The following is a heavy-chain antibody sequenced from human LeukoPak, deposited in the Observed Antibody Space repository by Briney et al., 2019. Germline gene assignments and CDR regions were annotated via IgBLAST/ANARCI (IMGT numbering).Heavy chain of an antibody. Sequence: GGSLRLSCVASGFTFSYYGMHWVRQAPGKGLEWVAFIRFDENNKYYADSVKGRFTISRDNSKNTLYPQMGSLRAEDMAVYYCARDYRDYDDYYYYYMDVWGKGTTVTVSS. J-gene: IGHJ6*03. D-gene: IGHD5-12*01. V-gene: IGHV3-30*02. CDR2: IRFDENNK. CDR3: ARDYRDYDDYYYYYMDV. CDR1: GFTFSYYG.